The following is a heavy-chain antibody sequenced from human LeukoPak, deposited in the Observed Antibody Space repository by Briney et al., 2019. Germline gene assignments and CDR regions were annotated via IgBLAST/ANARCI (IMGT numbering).Heavy chain of an antibody. V-gene: IGHV3-23*01. D-gene: IGHD2-2*01. CDR1: GFTFSSYA. Sequence: PGGSLRLSCAASGFTFSSYAMSWVRQAPGKGLEWVSAISGSGGSTYYADSVKGRFTISRDNSKNTLYLQMNSLRAEDTAVYYCARGPLGYCSSTSCYDAYYYYGMDVWGQGTLVTVSS. J-gene: IGHJ6*02. CDR2: ISGSGGST. CDR3: ARGPLGYCSSTSCYDAYYYYGMDV.